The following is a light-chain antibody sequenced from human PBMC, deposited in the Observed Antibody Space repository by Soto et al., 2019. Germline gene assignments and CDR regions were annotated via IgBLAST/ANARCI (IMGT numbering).Light chain of an antibody. CDR2: GAS. V-gene: IGKV1-39*01. CDR3: QQSYSTPLT. Sequence: DIQMTQSPSTLSASVGDRVTITCRASQSISTYLNWYQQKPGKAPNVLIYGASNLQSGVPSRFSGSGSGTDFTLTISSLQPEDFAIYYCQQSYSTPLTFGGGTKV. CDR1: QSISTY. J-gene: IGKJ4*01.